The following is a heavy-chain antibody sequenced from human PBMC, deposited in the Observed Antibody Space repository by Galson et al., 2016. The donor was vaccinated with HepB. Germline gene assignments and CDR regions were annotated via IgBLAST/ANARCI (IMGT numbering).Heavy chain of an antibody. J-gene: IGHJ4*02. CDR3: ATENPGIAVAALDY. CDR2: IWFDGSYK. CDR1: GFTFRNYG. Sequence: SLRLSCAASGFTFRNYGMHWDRQAPGKGLEWVAGIWFDGSYKYYTDSVKGRFTISRDNSKNTLYLHMSGLRAEDTAVYYCATENPGIAVAALDYCGQGTLFTVSS. V-gene: IGHV3-33*01. D-gene: IGHD6-19*01.